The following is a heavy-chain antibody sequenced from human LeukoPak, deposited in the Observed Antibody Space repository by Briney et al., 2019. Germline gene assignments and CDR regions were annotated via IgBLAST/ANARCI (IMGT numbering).Heavy chain of an antibody. V-gene: IGHV3-23*01. Sequence: GGSLRLSCAASGFTFSAYARSWVRQPPGKGLEWVSTMSAGDASTYYADSVQGRFTISRDNSKNTLSLQMNTLRAEDTAVYYCAKLLDHSRGFYYNAMDVWGRGTTVTVSS. J-gene: IGHJ6*02. CDR1: GFTFSAYA. CDR3: AKLLDHSRGFYYNAMDV. CDR2: MSAGDAST. D-gene: IGHD1-26*01.